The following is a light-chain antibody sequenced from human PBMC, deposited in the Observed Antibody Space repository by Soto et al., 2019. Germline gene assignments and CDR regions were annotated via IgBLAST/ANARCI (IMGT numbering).Light chain of an antibody. CDR3: QQYFDWPWT. V-gene: IGKV3D-15*01. J-gene: IGKJ1*01. CDR2: EAS. CDR1: QSVNTR. Sequence: EIVMTQSPATLSVSPGGGATLTCRSSQSVNTRLAWYQQRRGQPPRLLINEASTRATGIPGRFSGSGSGTQFTLTISRLQSEDFAIYFCQQYFDWPWTFGQGTKVEI.